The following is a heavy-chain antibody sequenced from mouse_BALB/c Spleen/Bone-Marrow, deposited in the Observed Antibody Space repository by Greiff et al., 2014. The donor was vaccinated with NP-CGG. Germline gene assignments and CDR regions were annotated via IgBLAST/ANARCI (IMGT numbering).Heavy chain of an antibody. CDR1: GYAFTNYW. J-gene: IGHJ2*01. V-gene: IGHV1-63*01. Sequence: QVQLQQPGTELVRPGTSVKISCKASGYAFTNYWLGWVKQRPGHGLKWIGDIYPGSGNTYYNEKFKGKATLTADKSSSTAYMQLSGLTSEDSAVYFCTRRRSLDYWGQGTTLTVSS. CDR3: TRRRSLDY. CDR2: IYPGSGNT.